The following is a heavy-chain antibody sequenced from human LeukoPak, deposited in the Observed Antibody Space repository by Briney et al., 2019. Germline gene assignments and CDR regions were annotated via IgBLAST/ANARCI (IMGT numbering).Heavy chain of an antibody. D-gene: IGHD6-13*01. CDR1: GGTFSSYA. J-gene: IGHJ6*02. CDR2: IIPILGIA. CDR3: ARDKAATDYYYGMDV. Sequence: ASVKVSCKASGGTFSSYAISWVRQAPGQGLEWMGRIIPILGIANYAQKFQGRVTITADKSTSTAYMELSSLRSEDTAVYYCARDKAATDYYYGMDVWGQGTTVTVSS. V-gene: IGHV1-69*04.